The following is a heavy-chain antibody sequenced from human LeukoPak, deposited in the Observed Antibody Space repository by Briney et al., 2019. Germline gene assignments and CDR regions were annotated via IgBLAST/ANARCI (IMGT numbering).Heavy chain of an antibody. CDR1: GGTFSSYA. CDR3: ARAPDSLEYYYYYGMDV. V-gene: IGHV1-69*13. Sequence: GASVKVSCKASGGTFSSYAISWVRQAPGQGLEWMGGITPIFGTANYAQKFQGRVTITADESTSTAYMELSSLRSEDTAVYYCARAPDSLEYYYYYGMDVWGQGTTVTVSS. J-gene: IGHJ6*02. CDR2: ITPIFGTA. D-gene: IGHD1-14*01.